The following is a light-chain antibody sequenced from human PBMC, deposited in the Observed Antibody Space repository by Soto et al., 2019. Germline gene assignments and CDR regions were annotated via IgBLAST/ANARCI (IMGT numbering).Light chain of an antibody. CDR3: QQYGGAPQT. V-gene: IGKV3-20*01. CDR2: GAS. CDR1: QSVSNY. Sequence: EIVLTQSPGTLSLSPGERATLSCRASQSVSNYLAWYQQKPGQAPRLLIYGASSRATGIPDRFSGSGSGTDFTLTIGRLEPEDFAVYYCQQYGGAPQTFGQGTKV. J-gene: IGKJ1*01.